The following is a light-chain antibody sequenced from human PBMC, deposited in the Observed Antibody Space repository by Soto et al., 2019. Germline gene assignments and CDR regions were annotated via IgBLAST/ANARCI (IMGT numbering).Light chain of an antibody. CDR1: SGDVGGYNY. CDR2: DVS. Sequence: QSVLTQPRSVSGSPGQSVTISCTGTSGDVGGYNYVSWYQQHPGKAPKLMIYDVSERPSGVPDRFSGSKSANTASLTISGLQAEDEADYSCCSYAGSSYYVFGTGTKLTVL. V-gene: IGLV2-11*01. J-gene: IGLJ1*01. CDR3: CSYAGSSYYV.